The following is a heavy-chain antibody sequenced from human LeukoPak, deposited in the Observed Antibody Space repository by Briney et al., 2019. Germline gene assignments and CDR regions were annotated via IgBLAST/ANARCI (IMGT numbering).Heavy chain of an antibody. CDR1: GGSINSSTYY. CDR2: IYYSGST. CDR3: ARVGGNGAFDV. D-gene: IGHD2-15*01. V-gene: IGHV4-61*01. J-gene: IGHJ3*01. Sequence: PSETLSLTCTVSGGSINSSTYYWSWIRQPPGKGLECIGYIYYSGSTHYNPSLKSRVTISVDTSKNQFSLRLSSLTAADTAVYYCARVGGNGAFDVWGQGTMVTVSS.